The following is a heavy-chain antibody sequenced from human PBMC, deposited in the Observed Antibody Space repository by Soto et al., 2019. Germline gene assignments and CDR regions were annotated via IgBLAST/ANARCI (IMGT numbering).Heavy chain of an antibody. J-gene: IGHJ4*02. Sequence: SETLSLTCTVSGDSITSSTYSWGWIRQPPGKGREWLATIYSSGSTFYNPSLNGRVTISVDTSKNQFSLKLTSVTAADTDLYYCASLISGYVKYWGQGTLVTVSS. CDR2: IYSSGST. V-gene: IGHV4-39*01. CDR3: ASLISGYVKY. CDR1: GDSITSSTYS. D-gene: IGHD5-12*01.